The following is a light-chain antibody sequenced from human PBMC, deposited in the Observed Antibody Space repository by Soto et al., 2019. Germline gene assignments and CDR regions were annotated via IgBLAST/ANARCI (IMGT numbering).Light chain of an antibody. J-gene: IGKJ4*01. Sequence: DIQMTPSPSTLSGSVGDRVSITCRTSQTISSWLAWYQQKPGKAPKLLIYKASTLTSGVPSRFSGSGSGTDFTLTISRLEPEDFAVYYCQQYGGSQGPFGGGTKVDIK. CDR3: QQYGGSQGP. CDR1: QTISSW. CDR2: KAS. V-gene: IGKV1-5*03.